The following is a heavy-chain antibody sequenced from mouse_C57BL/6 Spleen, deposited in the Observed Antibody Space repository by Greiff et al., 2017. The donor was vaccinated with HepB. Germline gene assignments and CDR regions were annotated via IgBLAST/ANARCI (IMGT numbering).Heavy chain of an antibody. Sequence: QVQLQQSGPELVKPGASVKISCKASGYAFSSSWMNWVKQRPGKGLGWIGRIYPGDGDTNYNGKFKGKATLTADKSSSTAYMQLSSLTSEDSAVYFCARSGGTTPFDYWGQGTTLTVSS. CDR1: GYAFSSSW. D-gene: IGHD1-1*01. J-gene: IGHJ2*01. CDR2: IYPGDGDT. CDR3: ARSGGTTPFDY. V-gene: IGHV1-82*01.